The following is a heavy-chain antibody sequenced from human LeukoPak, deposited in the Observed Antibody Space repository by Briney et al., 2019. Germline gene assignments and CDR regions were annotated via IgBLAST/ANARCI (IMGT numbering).Heavy chain of an antibody. V-gene: IGHV4-59*10. CDR3: ARAPLYSSSWNWFDP. J-gene: IGHJ5*02. CDR2: IYTSGST. D-gene: IGHD6-13*01. CDR1: GGSFSGYY. Sequence: PETLSLTCAVYGGSFSGYYWSWIRQPPGKGLEWIGRIYTSGSTNYNPSLKSRVTMSVDTSKNQFSLKLSSVTAADTAVYYCARAPLYSSSWNWFDPWGQGTLVTVSS.